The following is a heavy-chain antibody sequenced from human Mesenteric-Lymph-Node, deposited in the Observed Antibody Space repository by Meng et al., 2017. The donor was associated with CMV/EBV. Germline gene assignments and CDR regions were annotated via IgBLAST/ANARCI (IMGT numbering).Heavy chain of an antibody. CDR2: IPYDGTYK. D-gene: IGHD1-26*01. CDR1: GFSFRTSG. Sequence: GESLKISCAASGFSFRTSGMHWVRQAPGKGLEWVSFIPYDGTYKYYADSVKGRFTISRDNSKNTLYLQMNSLRAEDTAVYYCAKERGVGVSGTFYYWGQGTLVTVSS. J-gene: IGHJ4*02. CDR3: AKERGVGVSGTFYY. V-gene: IGHV3-30*02.